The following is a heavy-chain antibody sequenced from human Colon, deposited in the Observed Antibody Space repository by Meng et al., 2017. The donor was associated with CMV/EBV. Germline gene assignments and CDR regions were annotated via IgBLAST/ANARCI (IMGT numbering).Heavy chain of an antibody. D-gene: IGHD6-19*01. CDR2: ITWNSETI. V-gene: IGHV3-9*01. Sequence: LSLTCAASGFTFDDHAMHWVRQVPGKGPEWVAGITWNSETIAYGDSVKGRFTVSRDNAKNSLYLQMNSLRAEDTAVYYCARDRIAVARGVYYYYGMDVWGQGTTVTVSS. J-gene: IGHJ6*02. CDR3: ARDRIAVARGVYYYYGMDV. CDR1: GFTFDDHA.